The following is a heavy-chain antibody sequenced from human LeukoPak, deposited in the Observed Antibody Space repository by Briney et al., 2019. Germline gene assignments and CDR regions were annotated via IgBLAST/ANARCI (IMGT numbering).Heavy chain of an antibody. CDR3: VRDSARGYCDSTICLDAY. J-gene: IGHJ4*02. CDR1: GFTFSSYA. Sequence: GRSLRLSCAASGFTFSSYAMHWVRQAPGKGLEWVAVISYDGSNKYYADSVKGRFTISRDNAKNSLYLQMNSLRAEDTAVYYCVRDSARGYCDSTICLDAYWSQGTLVTVSS. D-gene: IGHD2-2*01. CDR2: ISYDGSNK. V-gene: IGHV3-30-3*01.